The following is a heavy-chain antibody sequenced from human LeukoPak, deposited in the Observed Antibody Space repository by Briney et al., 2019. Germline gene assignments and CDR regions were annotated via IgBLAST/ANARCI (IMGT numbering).Heavy chain of an antibody. V-gene: IGHV3-21*01. CDR3: ARGDRLGAALIASFDY. D-gene: IGHD3-16*01. CDR1: GFTFSSYG. Sequence: GGSPRLSCAASGFTFSSYGMNWVRQAPGKGLEWVSSISSSSSYIYYADSVKGRFTISRDNAKNSLYLQMNSLRAEDTAVYYCARGDRLGAALIASFDYWGQGTLVTVSS. CDR2: ISSSSSYI. J-gene: IGHJ4*02.